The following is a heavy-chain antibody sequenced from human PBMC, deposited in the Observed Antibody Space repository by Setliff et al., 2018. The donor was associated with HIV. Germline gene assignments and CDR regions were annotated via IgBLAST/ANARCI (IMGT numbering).Heavy chain of an antibody. Sequence: GGSLRLSCAASGFTFSSYRMNWVRQAPGKGLEWVSSIESSSSYLYYADSVKGRFTISRDNAKNSLYLQMNSLRAEDTAVYYCAKGSGDPWGQGTLVTVSS. CDR3: AKGSGDP. CDR1: GFTFSSYR. CDR2: IESSSSYL. J-gene: IGHJ5*02. V-gene: IGHV3-21*06.